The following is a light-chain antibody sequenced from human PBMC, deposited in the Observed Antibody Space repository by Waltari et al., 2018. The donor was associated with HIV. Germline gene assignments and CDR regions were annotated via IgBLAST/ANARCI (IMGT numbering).Light chain of an antibody. CDR3: GTWDSSLSAEVV. V-gene: IGLV1-51*02. J-gene: IGLJ2*01. Sequence: QSVLTQPPSVSAAPGPKVTISCSGSSSNIGHNSVSWYQQLPGTAPKLLIDETNNLPSWIPDRFSGSESGTSATLRITGLQTGDEADYYCGTWDSSLSAEVVFGGGTKLTVL. CDR2: ETN. CDR1: SSNIGHNS.